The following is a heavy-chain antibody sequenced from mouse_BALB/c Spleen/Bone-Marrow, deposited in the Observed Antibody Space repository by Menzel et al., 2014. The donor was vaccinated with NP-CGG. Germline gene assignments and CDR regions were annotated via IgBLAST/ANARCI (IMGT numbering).Heavy chain of an antibody. CDR1: GYTFSSYW. J-gene: IGHJ1*01. V-gene: IGHV1-9*01. CDR3: ARRGGWLGYIDV. D-gene: IGHD2-3*01. CDR2: ILPGSGST. Sequence: VHLQQSGAELMKPGASVKISCKATGYTFSSYWIEWVKQRPGHGLEWIGEILPGSGSTNYNEKFKGKATFTADTSSNTAYMQLSSLTSEDSAVYYCARRGGWLGYIDVWGAGTTVTVSS.